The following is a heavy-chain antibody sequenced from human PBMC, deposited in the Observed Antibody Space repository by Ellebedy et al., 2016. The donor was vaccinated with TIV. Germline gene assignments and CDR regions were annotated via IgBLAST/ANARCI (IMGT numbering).Heavy chain of an antibody. D-gene: IGHD2-2*02. Sequence: GESLKISXAASGFSFSNYWMSWVRQAPGKGLEWVANIKTDGSKTNYVDSVKGRFTISRDNSKNTLYLQMNSLRAEDTAVYYCAKGDGYCSSTSCYRPLDYYYYGMDVWGQGTTVTVSS. CDR3: AKGDGYCSSTSCYRPLDYYYYGMDV. CDR2: IKTDGSKT. V-gene: IGHV3-7*03. CDR1: GFSFSNYW. J-gene: IGHJ6*02.